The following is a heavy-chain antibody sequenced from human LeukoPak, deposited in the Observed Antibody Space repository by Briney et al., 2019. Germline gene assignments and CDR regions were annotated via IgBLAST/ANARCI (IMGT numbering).Heavy chain of an antibody. J-gene: IGHJ4*02. CDR1: GGSIRSYY. V-gene: IGHV4-59*08. CDR2: IHYTGST. CDR3: ARHSSSWYPDY. Sequence: PSETLSLTCTVSGGSIRSYYWSWIRQPPGKGLEWIGYIHYTGSTNYNPSLKSRVTISVDTSKNQFSLQLSSVTATDTAVYFCARHSSSWYPDYRGQETLVTVSS. D-gene: IGHD6-13*01.